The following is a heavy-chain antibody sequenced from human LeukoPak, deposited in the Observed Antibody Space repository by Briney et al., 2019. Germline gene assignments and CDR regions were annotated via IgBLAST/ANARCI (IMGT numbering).Heavy chain of an antibody. CDR2: IYSGGST. CDR1: GFTVSSNY. Sequence: GGSLRLSCAASGFTVSSNYMSWVRQAPGKGLEWVSLIYSGGSTYYADSVKGRFTISRDNSKNTLYLQMNSLRAEDTAVYYCAKRYCSSTSCYHFDYWGQGTLVTVSS. J-gene: IGHJ4*02. CDR3: AKRYCSSTSCYHFDY. D-gene: IGHD2-2*01. V-gene: IGHV3-53*01.